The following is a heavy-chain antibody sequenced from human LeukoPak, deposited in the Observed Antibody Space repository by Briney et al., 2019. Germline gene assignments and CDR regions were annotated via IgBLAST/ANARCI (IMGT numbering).Heavy chain of an antibody. CDR1: GFTFSSYW. J-gene: IGHJ4*02. Sequence: GGTLRLSCAASGFTFSSYWMSWVRQAPGKGLEWVANIKQDGSEKYYVDSVKGRFTISRDNAKNSLYLQMNSLRAEDTAVYYCARESGYSYGYVDYWGQGTLVTVSS. CDR3: ARESGYSYGYVDY. CDR2: IKQDGSEK. V-gene: IGHV3-7*01. D-gene: IGHD5-18*01.